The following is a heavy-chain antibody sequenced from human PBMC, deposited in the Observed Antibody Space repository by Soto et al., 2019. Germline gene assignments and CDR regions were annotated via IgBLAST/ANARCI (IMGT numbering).Heavy chain of an antibody. CDR2: INPNSGDT. J-gene: IGHJ4*02. Sequence: ASVKVSCKASGYTFTGYYMQWVRQAPGQGLEWMGWINPNSGDTNYAQNFQGWVTMTRDTSISTAYMELSRLRSDDTAVYYCASGYCSGGSCWPLFDYWGQGTLVTVSS. CDR3: ASGYCSGGSCWPLFDY. CDR1: GYTFTGYY. D-gene: IGHD2-15*01. V-gene: IGHV1-2*04.